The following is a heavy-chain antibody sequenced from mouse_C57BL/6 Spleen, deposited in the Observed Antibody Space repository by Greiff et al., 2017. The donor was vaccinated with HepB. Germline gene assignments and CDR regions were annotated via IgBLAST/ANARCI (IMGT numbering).Heavy chain of an antibody. V-gene: IGHV1-72*01. Sequence: VQLQQPGADLVKPGASVKLSCKASGYTFTSYWMHWVKQRPGRGLEWIGRIDPNSGGTKYNEKFKSKATLTVDKPSSTAYMQLSSLTSEDSVVYYCARQAYYSNYYFDYWGQGTTLTVSS. D-gene: IGHD2-5*01. CDR1: GYTFTSYW. CDR3: ARQAYYSNYYFDY. J-gene: IGHJ2*01. CDR2: IDPNSGGT.